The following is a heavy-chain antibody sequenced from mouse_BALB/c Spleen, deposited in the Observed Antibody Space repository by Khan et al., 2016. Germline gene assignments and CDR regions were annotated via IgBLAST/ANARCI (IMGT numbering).Heavy chain of an antibody. Sequence: QIQLVQSGPELKKPGETVKISCKASGYTFTDYSMHWVKQAPGKGLKWMGWINTETGEPTYADDFKGRFAFSLETSASTAYLQINNLKNEDTATYFCASQVRLAWVAYWGQGTLVTVSA. CDR1: GYTFTDYS. J-gene: IGHJ3*01. CDR3: ASQVRLAWVAY. CDR2: INTETGEP. V-gene: IGHV9-2-1*01. D-gene: IGHD2-14*01.